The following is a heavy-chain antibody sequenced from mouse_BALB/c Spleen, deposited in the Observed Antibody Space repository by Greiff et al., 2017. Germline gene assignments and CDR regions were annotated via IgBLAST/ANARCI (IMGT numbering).Heavy chain of an antibody. CDR2: IDPANGNT. V-gene: IGHV14-3*02. CDR1: GFNIKDTY. CDR3: ARREWDY. Sequence: EVKVVESGAELVKPGASVKLSCTASGFNIKDTYMHWVKQRPEQGLEWIGGIDPANGNTKYDPKFQGKATITADTSSNTAYLQLSSLTSEDTAVYYCARREWDYWGQGTSVTVSS. J-gene: IGHJ4*01.